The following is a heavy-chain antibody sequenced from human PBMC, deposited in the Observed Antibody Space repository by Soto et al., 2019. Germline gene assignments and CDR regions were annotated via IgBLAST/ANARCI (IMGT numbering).Heavy chain of an antibody. CDR3: ASPIGAAGTFDY. CDR2: INPNSGGT. J-gene: IGHJ4*02. CDR1: GYTFTGYY. V-gene: IGHV1-2*02. D-gene: IGHD6-13*01. Sequence: ASVKVSCKASGYTFTGYYMHWVRQAPGQGLEWIGWINPNSGGTNYAQKFQGRVTMTRNTSISTVYMELSSLRSEDTAVYYCASPIGAAGTFDYWGQGTLVTVSS.